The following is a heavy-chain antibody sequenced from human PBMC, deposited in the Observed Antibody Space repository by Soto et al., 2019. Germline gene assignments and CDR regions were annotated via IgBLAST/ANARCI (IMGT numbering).Heavy chain of an antibody. CDR2: INPNSGGT. V-gene: IGHV1-2*04. CDR1: GYTFTGYY. Sequence: ASVKVSCKASGYTFTGYYMHWVRQAPGQGHEWMGWINPNSGGTNYAQKFQGWVTMTRDTSISTAYMELSRLRSDDTAVYYCARDSSSGYYYDYWGQGTLVTVSS. D-gene: IGHD3-22*01. CDR3: ARDSSSGYYYDY. J-gene: IGHJ4*02.